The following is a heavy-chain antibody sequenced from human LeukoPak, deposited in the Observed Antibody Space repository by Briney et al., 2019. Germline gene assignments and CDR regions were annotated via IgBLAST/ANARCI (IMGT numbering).Heavy chain of an antibody. J-gene: IGHJ5*02. CDR1: GGSISSFH. Sequence: SETLSLTCDVPGGSISSFHWSWIRQPPGKGLEWMLSFYSNGRTNYNPSLKSRVTTSVDTSKNQFSLTLTSVTAADTAFYYCARDRHQLTRRTTGYNWFDLWGPGTRVTVSS. CDR3: ARDRHQLTRRTTGYNWFDL. V-gene: IGHV4-59*01. D-gene: IGHD1-1*01. CDR2: FYSNGRT.